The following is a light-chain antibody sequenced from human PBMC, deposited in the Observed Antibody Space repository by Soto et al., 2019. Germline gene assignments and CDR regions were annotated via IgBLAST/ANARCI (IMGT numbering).Light chain of an antibody. CDR3: QQYDNLPWT. CDR1: QDISSY. V-gene: IGKV1-33*01. J-gene: IGKJ1*01. Sequence: DVQMTQSPSSLSASVGDRVTITCQASQDISSYLNWYQQKVGKAPKLLIYDASNLETGVPSRFSGSGSGTDFTFTISSLQPEDIATYYCQQYDNLPWTFGQGTKVEIK. CDR2: DAS.